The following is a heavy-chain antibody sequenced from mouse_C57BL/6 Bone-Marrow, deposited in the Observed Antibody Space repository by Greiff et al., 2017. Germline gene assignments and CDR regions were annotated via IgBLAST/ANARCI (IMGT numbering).Heavy chain of an antibody. J-gene: IGHJ1*03. CDR2: IYPGDGDT. V-gene: IGHV1-82*01. CDR3: ARNEDGSSPWYFDV. CDR1: GYAFSSSW. D-gene: IGHD1-1*01. Sequence: VQLQQSGPELVKPGASVKISCKASGYAFSSSWMNWVKQRPGKGLEWIGRIYPGDGDTNYNGKFKGKATLTADKSSSTAYMQLSSLTSEDSAVYFCARNEDGSSPWYFDVWGTGTTVTVSS.